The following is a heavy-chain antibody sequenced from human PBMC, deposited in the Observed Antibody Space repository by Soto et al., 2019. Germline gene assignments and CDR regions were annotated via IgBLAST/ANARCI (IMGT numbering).Heavy chain of an antibody. V-gene: IGHV3-48*01. J-gene: IGHJ3*01. CDR3: ARDQLYYNDISGRPLNAFDV. D-gene: IGHD3-22*01. CDR2: IGIGSSTK. CDR1: GFTFSGSA. Sequence: PGGSLRLSCAASGFTFSGSAMHWVRQASGKGLEWVSYIGIGSSTKYYADSVKGRFTISRDNAKNSLYLQMNSLRAEDTAVYYCARDQLYYNDISGRPLNAFDVWGQGTMVTVSS.